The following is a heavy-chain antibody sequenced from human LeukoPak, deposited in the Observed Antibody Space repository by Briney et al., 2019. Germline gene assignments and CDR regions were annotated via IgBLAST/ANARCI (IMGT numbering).Heavy chain of an antibody. Sequence: SETLSLTCSVSGGPISGTTYYWGWVRQPPGKALEWIGAIYYNWNTYYNPSLKSRATMSLDTSRNQFSLKLSSVTAADTAVYFCARLGSFCTKGVCFSEHYYYYYMDVWGRGTTVTVSS. CDR1: GGPISGTTYY. D-gene: IGHD2-8*01. V-gene: IGHV4-39*07. CDR3: ARLGSFCTKGVCFSEHYYYYYMDV. CDR2: IYYNWNT. J-gene: IGHJ6*03.